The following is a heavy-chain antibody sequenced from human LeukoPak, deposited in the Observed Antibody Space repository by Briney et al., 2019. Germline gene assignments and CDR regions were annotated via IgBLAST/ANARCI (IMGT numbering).Heavy chain of an antibody. D-gene: IGHD5-18*01. CDR3: ARDRRSRYSYGFRHYYGMDV. V-gene: IGHV1-46*01. Sequence: ASVKVSCKASGYTFTSYYMHWVRQAPGQGLEWMGIINPSGGSTSYAQKFQGRVTMTRDTSTSTVYMELSSLRSEDTAVYYCARDRRSRYSYGFRHYYGMDVWGQGTTVTVSS. CDR2: INPSGGST. CDR1: GYTFTSYY. J-gene: IGHJ6*02.